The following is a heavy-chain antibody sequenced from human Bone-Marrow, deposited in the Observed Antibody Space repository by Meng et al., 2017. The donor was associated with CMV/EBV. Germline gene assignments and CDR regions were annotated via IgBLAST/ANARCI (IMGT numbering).Heavy chain of an antibody. J-gene: IGHJ6*02. Sequence: GESLKISCAASGFTFSGSAMHWVRQASGKGLEWVGRIRSKANSYATAYAASVKGRFTISRDDSKNTAYLQMNSLKTEDTAVYYCNLRFLDGYYYGMDVWGQGTTVPVSS. CDR3: NLRFLDGYYYGMDV. CDR1: GFTFSGSA. V-gene: IGHV3-73*01. D-gene: IGHD3-3*01. CDR2: IRSKANSYAT.